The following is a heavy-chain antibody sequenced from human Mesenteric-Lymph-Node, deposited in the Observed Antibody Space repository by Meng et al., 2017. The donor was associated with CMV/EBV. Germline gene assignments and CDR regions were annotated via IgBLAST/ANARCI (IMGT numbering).Heavy chain of an antibody. Sequence: GGSLRLSCAASGFTFSSYAMHWVRQAPGKGLEWVAVISYDGSNKYYADSVKGRFTISRDNSKNTLYLQMNSLRVEDTAVYYCARRYYDDNNGYPALGYWGQGTLVTVSS. CDR3: ARRYYDDNNGYPALGY. J-gene: IGHJ4*02. V-gene: IGHV3-30-3*01. CDR1: GFTFSSYA. CDR2: ISYDGSNK. D-gene: IGHD3-22*01.